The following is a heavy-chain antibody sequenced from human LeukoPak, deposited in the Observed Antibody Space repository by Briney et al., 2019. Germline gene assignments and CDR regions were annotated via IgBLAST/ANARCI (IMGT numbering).Heavy chain of an antibody. CDR1: GFTFSNYW. V-gene: IGHV3-74*01. CDR3: ARVWGDFDL. J-gene: IGHJ2*01. Sequence: GGSLRLSCAASGFTFSNYWMHWVRQAPGKGVVWVSRIQSEGSSTTYADSVKGRFTISRDNAKNTLYLQMNSLRVEDTAVYYCARVWGDFDLWGRGTLVTVSS. D-gene: IGHD3-16*01. CDR2: IQSEGSST.